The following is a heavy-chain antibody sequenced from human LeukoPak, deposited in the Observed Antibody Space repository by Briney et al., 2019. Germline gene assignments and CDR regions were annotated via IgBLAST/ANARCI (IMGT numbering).Heavy chain of an antibody. CDR1: GFTVSSNY. V-gene: IGHV3-53*01. J-gene: IGHJ3*02. CDR2: IYYGGST. D-gene: IGHD2-21*01. Sequence: AGSLRLSCAASGFTVSSNYMSWVRQAPGKGLEWVSVIYYGGSTYYEDSVKGRFTISRDTSKNQLYLQMNSLTAEDTAVYYCARDSDSLNAFDIWGQGKMVTVSS. CDR3: ARDSDSLNAFDI.